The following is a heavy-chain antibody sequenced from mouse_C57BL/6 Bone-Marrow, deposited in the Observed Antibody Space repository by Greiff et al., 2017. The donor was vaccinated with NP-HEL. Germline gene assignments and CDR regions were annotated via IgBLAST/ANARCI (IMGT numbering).Heavy chain of an antibody. CDR2: INPYNGGT. CDR1: GYTFTDYY. V-gene: IGHV1-19*01. CDR3: ARWGSSPFAY. J-gene: IGHJ3*01. Sequence: EVQLQQSGPVLVKPGASVKMSCKASGYTFTDYYMNWVKQSHGKSLEWIGVINPYNGGTSYNQKFKGKATLTVDKSSSTAYMELNSLTSEDSAVYYCARWGSSPFAYWGQGTLVTVFA. D-gene: IGHD1-1*01.